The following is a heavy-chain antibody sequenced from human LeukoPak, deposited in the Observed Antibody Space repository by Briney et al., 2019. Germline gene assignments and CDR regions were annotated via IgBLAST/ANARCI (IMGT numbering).Heavy chain of an antibody. Sequence: SETLSLTCTVSGGSISSGGYYWSWIRQNPGQGPEWIGYIDYSGSTYYKPSLKSRVRISVDTSKNQFSLKLSSVTAADTAVYYCATVLPAAIYFNLWGRGTQVTVSS. CDR3: ATVLPAAIYFNL. D-gene: IGHD2-2*01. CDR1: GGSISSGGYY. CDR2: IDYSGST. J-gene: IGHJ2*01. V-gene: IGHV4-31*03.